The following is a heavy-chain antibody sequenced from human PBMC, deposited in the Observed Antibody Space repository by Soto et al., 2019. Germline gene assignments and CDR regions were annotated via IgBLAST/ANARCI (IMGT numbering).Heavy chain of an antibody. CDR2: LYTDGNA. D-gene: IGHD4-17*01. CDR1: GFSVSTNH. V-gene: IGHV3-53*02. Sequence: EVQLVETGGGLIQPGGSLRLACAASGFSVSTNHMSWVRQAPGEGLEWVSNLYTDGNAFYADSVRGRFTISKDNSRNALYLQMNSLRAEDTAVYYCARDYDYGDAGALDIWGLGTMVTVSS. J-gene: IGHJ3*02. CDR3: ARDYDYGDAGALDI.